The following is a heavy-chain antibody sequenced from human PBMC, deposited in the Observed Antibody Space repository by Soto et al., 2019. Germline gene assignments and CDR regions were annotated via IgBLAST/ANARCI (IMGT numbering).Heavy chain of an antibody. CDR2: IIGSGGNT. Sequence: PGGSLRLSCAASGFPLTSYAMSWVRQAPVKGLEWVSVIIGSGGNTYYADSVKGRFTISRDNSKNTLYLQMNSLRAEDTAVYYCAKSVYNWNDGFFDYWGQGTLVTVSS. V-gene: IGHV3-23*01. CDR3: AKSVYNWNDGFFDY. CDR1: GFPLTSYA. J-gene: IGHJ4*02. D-gene: IGHD1-1*01.